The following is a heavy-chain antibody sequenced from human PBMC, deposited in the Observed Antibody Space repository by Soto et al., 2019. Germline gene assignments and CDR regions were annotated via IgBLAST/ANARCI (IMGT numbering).Heavy chain of an antibody. Sequence: QVQLEQSGAEVKKPGASVKVSCKASGYTFTRSGISWVRQAPGQGPEWMGWISSYNGDTNYAQTFRGRVAMTTDTSPSTAYMELRSLRSDDTAVYYCASEGVASYSYYGMDAWGQGTPVTVSS. CDR3: ASEGVASYSYYGMDA. D-gene: IGHD5-12*01. J-gene: IGHJ6*02. CDR1: GYTFTRSG. V-gene: IGHV1-18*01. CDR2: ISSYNGDT.